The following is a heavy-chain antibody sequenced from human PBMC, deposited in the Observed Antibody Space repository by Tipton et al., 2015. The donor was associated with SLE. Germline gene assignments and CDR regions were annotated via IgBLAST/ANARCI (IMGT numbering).Heavy chain of an antibody. V-gene: IGHV4-39*07. CDR1: GGSISSSSYY. CDR3: VRDGIAAVYYFDY. Sequence: TLSLTCTVSGGSISSSSYYWGWIRQPPGKGLEWIGEINHSGSTNYNPSLKSRVTISVDTSKNQFSLKLSSVTAADTAVYYCVRDGIAAVYYFDYWGQGTLVTVSS. D-gene: IGHD6-25*01. CDR2: INHSGST. J-gene: IGHJ4*02.